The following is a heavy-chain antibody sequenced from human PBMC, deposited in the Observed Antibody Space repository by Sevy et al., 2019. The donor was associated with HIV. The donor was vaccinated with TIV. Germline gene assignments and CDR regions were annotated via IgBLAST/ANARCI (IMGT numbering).Heavy chain of an antibody. CDR2: ISAYNGNT. V-gene: IGHV1-18*01. Sequence: ASVKVSCKASGYTFTSYGISWVRQAPGQGLEWMGWISAYNGNTNYAQKLQGRVTMTTDTSTSTAYMERRSLRSDDTAVYYCARVRYCTNGVCYLPLFDYWGQGTLVTVSS. CDR3: ARVRYCTNGVCYLPLFDY. CDR1: GYTFTSYG. J-gene: IGHJ4*02. D-gene: IGHD2-8*01.